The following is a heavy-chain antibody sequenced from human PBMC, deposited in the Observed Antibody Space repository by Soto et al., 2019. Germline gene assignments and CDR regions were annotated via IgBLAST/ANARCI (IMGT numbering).Heavy chain of an antibody. J-gene: IGHJ4*02. V-gene: IGHV3-21*01. D-gene: IGHD5-12*01. CDR3: AGDPYFSIGYSGYQRSY. CDR1: GFTFSSYS. CDR2: ISSSSSYI. Sequence: GGSLRLSCAASGFTFSSYSMNWVRQAPGKGLEWVSSISSSSSYIYYADSVKGRFTISRDNAKNSLYLQMNSLRAEDTAVYYCAGDPYFSIGYSGYQRSYWGQGTLVTVSS.